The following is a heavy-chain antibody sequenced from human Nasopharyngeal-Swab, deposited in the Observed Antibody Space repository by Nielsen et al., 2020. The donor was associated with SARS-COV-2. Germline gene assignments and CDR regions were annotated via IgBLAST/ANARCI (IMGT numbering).Heavy chain of an antibody. D-gene: IGHD5-18*01. V-gene: IGHV1-46*01. J-gene: IGHJ4*02. Sequence: ASVKVSCKAFGYTFTSYYMHWVRQAPGQGLEWMGIINPSGVSTTYAQKFQGRVTMTRDTSTSTVYMELSSLRSEDTAVYYCASGGSGVATAMVPPFNYWGQGTLVTVSS. CDR1: GYTFTSYY. CDR2: INPSGVST. CDR3: ASGGSGVATAMVPPFNY.